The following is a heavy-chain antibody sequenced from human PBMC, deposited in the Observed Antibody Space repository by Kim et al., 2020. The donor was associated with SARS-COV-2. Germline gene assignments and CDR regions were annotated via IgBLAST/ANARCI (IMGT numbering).Heavy chain of an antibody. CDR1: GYTFTSYG. Sequence: ASVKVSCKASGYTFTSYGISWVRQAPGQELEWMGWISAYNGNTNYAQKLQGRVTMTTDTPTSTAYMELRSLRSDETAVYYCARDAETQMVQNFWGQGTLVTVSS. CDR3: ARDAETQMVQNF. CDR2: ISAYNGNT. V-gene: IGHV1-18*01. D-gene: IGHD6-13*01. J-gene: IGHJ4*02.